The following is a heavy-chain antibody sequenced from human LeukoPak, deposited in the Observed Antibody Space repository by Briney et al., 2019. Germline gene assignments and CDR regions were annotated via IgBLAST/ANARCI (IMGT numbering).Heavy chain of an antibody. V-gene: IGHV3-30*02. Sequence: GGSLRLSCAASGFTFSSYGMYWVRQAPGKGLEFVAFIRHDGTITYYADSVRGRSTISRDNSKSTMYLQMHSLRAEDTAVYYCAKDSLADIDYWGQGTLVTVSS. CDR3: AKDSLADIDY. CDR1: GFTFSSYG. D-gene: IGHD3-16*01. J-gene: IGHJ4*02. CDR2: IRHDGTIT.